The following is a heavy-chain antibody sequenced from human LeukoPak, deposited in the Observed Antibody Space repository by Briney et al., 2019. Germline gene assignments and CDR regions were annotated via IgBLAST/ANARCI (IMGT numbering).Heavy chain of an antibody. V-gene: IGHV3-30*18. J-gene: IGHJ4*02. D-gene: IGHD6-6*01. Sequence: GGSLRLSCAASGFTFSSYGMHWVRQAPGKGLEWVAVISYDGSNKYYADSVKGRFTISRDNSKNTLYLQMNSLRAEDTAVYYCAKNALGVWQPIDYWGQGTLVTVSS. CDR2: ISYDGSNK. CDR1: GFTFSSYG. CDR3: AKNALGVWQPIDY.